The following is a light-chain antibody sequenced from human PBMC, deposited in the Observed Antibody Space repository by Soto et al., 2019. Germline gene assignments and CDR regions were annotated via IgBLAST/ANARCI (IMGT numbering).Light chain of an antibody. Sequence: EIVLTQSPGTLSLSPGERATLSCRASQSVCSNYLAWYQQKPGQAPRLLIYGASSRATGIPDRFIGSGSGTDFTLTINRLEPEDFAVYYCQQYGGSPRVTFGGGTKVEIK. V-gene: IGKV3-20*01. CDR3: QQYGGSPRVT. CDR2: GAS. CDR1: QSVCSNY. J-gene: IGKJ4*01.